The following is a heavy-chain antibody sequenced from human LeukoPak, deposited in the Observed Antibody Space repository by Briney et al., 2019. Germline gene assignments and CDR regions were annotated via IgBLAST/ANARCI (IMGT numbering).Heavy chain of an antibody. V-gene: IGHV4-34*01. CDR1: GGSFSGYY. J-gene: IGHJ6*02. CDR3: ARGWYNPYYYGMDV. D-gene: IGHD1-14*01. CDR2: INHSGST. Sequence: SETLSLTCAVYGGSFSGYYWSWIRQPPGKGLEWIGEINHSGSTNYNPSLKSRVTISVDTSKNQFSLKLSSVTAADTAVYYRARGWYNPYYYGMDVWGQGTTVTVSS.